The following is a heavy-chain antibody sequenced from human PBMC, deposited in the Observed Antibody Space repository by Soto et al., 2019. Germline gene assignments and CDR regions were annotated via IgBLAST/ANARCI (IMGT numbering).Heavy chain of an antibody. Sequence: SETLSLTCTVSGGSISSYYWSWIRQPPGKGLEWIGYIYYSGSTNYNPSLKSRVTISVDTSKNQFSLKLSSVTAADTAVYYCARAPYSSSWYDYWGQGTLVTVSS. D-gene: IGHD6-13*01. J-gene: IGHJ4*02. CDR3: ARAPYSSSWYDY. V-gene: IGHV4-59*01. CDR1: GGSISSYY. CDR2: IYYSGST.